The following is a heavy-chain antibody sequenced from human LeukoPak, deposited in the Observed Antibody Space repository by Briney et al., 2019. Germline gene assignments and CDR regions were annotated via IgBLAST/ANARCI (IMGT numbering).Heavy chain of an antibody. Sequence: SETLSLTCAVYGGSFSGYYWSWIRQPPGKGLEWIGEVNHSGSTNYNPSLKSRVTISVDTSKNQFSLKLSSVTAADTAVYYCARGRKGLGVYSSSWYGDYWGQGTLVTVSS. CDR1: GGSFSGYY. CDR3: ARGRKGLGVYSSSWYGDY. CDR2: VNHSGST. V-gene: IGHV4-34*01. D-gene: IGHD6-13*01. J-gene: IGHJ4*02.